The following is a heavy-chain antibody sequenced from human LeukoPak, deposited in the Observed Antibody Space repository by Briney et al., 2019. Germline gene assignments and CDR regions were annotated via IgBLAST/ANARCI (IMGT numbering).Heavy chain of an antibody. D-gene: IGHD5-12*01. CDR2: FYNYGGP. J-gene: IGHJ5*02. Sequence: SETLSLTCTVSGGSIGTSNYYWGWIRQPPGKGLEWIGSFYNYGGPYYNPSLKSRVTMSVDTSKNEFSLKLTSVTAADTALYYCARAYNGYDYPWGQGTLVTVSS. V-gene: IGHV4-39*01. CDR1: GGSIGTSNYY. CDR3: ARAYNGYDYP.